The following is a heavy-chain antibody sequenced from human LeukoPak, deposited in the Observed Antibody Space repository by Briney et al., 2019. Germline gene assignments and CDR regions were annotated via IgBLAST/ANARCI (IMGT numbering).Heavy chain of an antibody. Sequence: PSETLSLTCTVSGGSISSYYWSWIRQPPGKGLEWIGYIYYSGSTNYNPSLKSRVTISVDTSKNQFSLKLSSVTAADTAVYYCARDDYYDSSGYVDWGQGTLVTVSS. CDR3: ARDDYYDSSGYVD. CDR2: IYYSGST. D-gene: IGHD3-22*01. J-gene: IGHJ4*02. V-gene: IGHV4-59*01. CDR1: GGSISSYY.